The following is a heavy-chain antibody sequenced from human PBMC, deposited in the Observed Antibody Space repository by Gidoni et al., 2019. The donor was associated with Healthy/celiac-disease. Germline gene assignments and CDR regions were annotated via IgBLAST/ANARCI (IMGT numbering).Heavy chain of an antibody. Sequence: QVQLQQWGAGLLKPSETLSLTCAVYGGSFSGYYWSWIRQPPGKGLEWIGEINHSGSTNYNPSLKSRVTISVDTYKNQFSLKLSSVTAADTAVYYCARNYYGSGSYYNSYWGQGTLVTVSS. D-gene: IGHD3-10*01. CDR3: ARNYYGSGSYYNSY. V-gene: IGHV4-34*01. CDR2: INHSGST. CDR1: GGSFSGYY. J-gene: IGHJ4*02.